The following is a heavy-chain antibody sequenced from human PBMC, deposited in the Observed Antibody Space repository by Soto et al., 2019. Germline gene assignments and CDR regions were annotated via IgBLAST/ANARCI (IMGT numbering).Heavy chain of an antibody. J-gene: IGHJ4*02. CDR3: ARGYSSGPDY. CDR2: INSDGSIT. Sequence: EVQLVESGGGLVQPGGSLRLSCAASGFTFSDHWMHWVRQVPGKGLVWVARINSDGSITTYADSVKGRFTISRANARNTLYLQMDSLKAGDTALYYCARGYSSGPDYWGQGTLVTVSS. D-gene: IGHD6-19*01. V-gene: IGHV3-74*01. CDR1: GFTFSDHW.